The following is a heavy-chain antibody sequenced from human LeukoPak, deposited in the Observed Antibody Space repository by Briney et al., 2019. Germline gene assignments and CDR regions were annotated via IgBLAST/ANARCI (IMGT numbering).Heavy chain of an antibody. Sequence: PGASLRLSCAASGFTFSSYAMSWVRQAPGRGLEWVSAISGSGGSTYYADSVKGRFTISRDNSKNTLYLQMNSLRAEDTAVYYCAKAVYFSYYYWGQGTLVTVSS. CDR2: ISGSGGST. V-gene: IGHV3-23*01. CDR3: AKAVYFSYYY. CDR1: GFTFSSYA. D-gene: IGHD3-10*01. J-gene: IGHJ4*02.